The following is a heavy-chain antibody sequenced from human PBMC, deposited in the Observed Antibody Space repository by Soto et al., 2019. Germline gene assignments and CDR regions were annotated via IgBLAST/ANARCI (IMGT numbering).Heavy chain of an antibody. J-gene: IGHJ4*02. D-gene: IGHD2-2*01. Sequence: GGSLRLSCAASGFTFSSYGMHWVRQAPGKGLEWVAVISYDGSNKYYADSVKGRFTISRDNSKNTLYLQMNSLRAEDTAVYYCASLGYCSSTSCPTPFDYWGQGTLVTVSS. CDR3: ASLGYCSSTSCPTPFDY. CDR1: GFTFSSYG. V-gene: IGHV3-30*03. CDR2: ISYDGSNK.